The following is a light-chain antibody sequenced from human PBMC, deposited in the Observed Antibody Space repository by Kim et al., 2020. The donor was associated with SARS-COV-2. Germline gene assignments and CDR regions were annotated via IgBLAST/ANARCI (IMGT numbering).Light chain of an antibody. CDR3: QQRRNWPLT. V-gene: IGKV3-11*01. CDR2: ESS. J-gene: IGKJ4*01. CDR1: QNINSY. Sequence: LSPGERATISCRASQNINSYLGWYQQKPGQAPRLVIYESSNRATGIPARFSGSGSGTDFTLTISSLEPEDFAVYFCQQRRNWPLTFGGGTKVDIK.